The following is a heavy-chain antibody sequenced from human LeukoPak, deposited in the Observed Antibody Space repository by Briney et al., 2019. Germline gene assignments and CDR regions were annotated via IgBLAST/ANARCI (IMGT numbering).Heavy chain of an antibody. J-gene: IGHJ4*02. Sequence: PGGSLRLSCTASEFTFGDYAMTWVRQAPGKGLEWVGFIRSKAFGGTTEYAASVKGRFTISRDDSKGIAYLQMNSLKTEDTAVYYCTRAPYSNYVNLDYWGQGTLVTVSS. CDR2: IRSKAFGGTT. D-gene: IGHD4-11*01. V-gene: IGHV3-49*04. CDR1: EFTFGDYA. CDR3: TRAPYSNYVNLDY.